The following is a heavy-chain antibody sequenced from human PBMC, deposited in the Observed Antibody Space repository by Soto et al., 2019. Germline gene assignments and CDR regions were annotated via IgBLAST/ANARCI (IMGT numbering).Heavy chain of an antibody. Sequence: QVQLQESGPGLVKPSETLSLTCTVSGGSVSSGSHYWSWIRQPPGKGLEWIGYIYYSGSTNYNPSLKSRVTIPVDTSKNQFPLKLSSVTAADTAVYYCARVATAMVDYWGQGTLVTVSS. V-gene: IGHV4-61*01. J-gene: IGHJ4*02. CDR3: ARVATAMVDY. D-gene: IGHD5-18*01. CDR2: IYYSGST. CDR1: GGSVSSGSHY.